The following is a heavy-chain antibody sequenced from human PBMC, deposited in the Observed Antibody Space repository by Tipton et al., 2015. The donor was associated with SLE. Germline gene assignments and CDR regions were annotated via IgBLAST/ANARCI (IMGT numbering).Heavy chain of an antibody. V-gene: IGHV1-46*01. J-gene: IGHJ3*01. Sequence: QLVQSGAEVKKPGASVKVSCKAFGYTFTSYYLHWVRQAPGQGPEWMGVIGPSDGRTNYAQKFQGRVTMTRDTSMSTVHMELSSLTSEDMAVYYCARGVTVATNAFDAWGQGTMVTVSS. CDR2: IGPSDGRT. CDR3: ARGVTVATNAFDA. CDR1: GYTFTSYY. D-gene: IGHD6-19*01.